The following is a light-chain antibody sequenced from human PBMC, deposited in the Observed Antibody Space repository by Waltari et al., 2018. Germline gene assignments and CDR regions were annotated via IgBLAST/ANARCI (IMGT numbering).Light chain of an antibody. CDR1: TLPTKY. CDR2: EDN. Sequence: SSELTPPPSVSVSPGQTARITCSGDTLPTKYVSWYHQKSGRAPVLVIYEDNKRPSGMSERFSGSSSGTMAALTISGAQVEDEGDYYCYSTLGSDNHGAVFGGGTTLTVL. CDR3: YSTLGSDNHGAV. V-gene: IGLV3-10*01. J-gene: IGLJ3*02.